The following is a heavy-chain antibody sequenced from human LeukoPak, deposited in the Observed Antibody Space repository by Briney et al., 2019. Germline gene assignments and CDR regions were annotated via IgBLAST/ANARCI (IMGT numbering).Heavy chain of an antibody. CDR1: GFTFSTYS. CDR3: ARDRVASGRFGEVAS. CDR2: ISGGGSYI. J-gene: IGHJ5*02. Sequence: GGSLRLSCAASGFTFSTYSMNWVRQAPGKGLEWVSFISGGGSYIYYAESVKGRFTISRDNAKNSLYLQMDSLRAEDTAIYYCARDRVASGRFGEVASWGQGTLVTVSS. D-gene: IGHD3-10*01. V-gene: IGHV3-21*01.